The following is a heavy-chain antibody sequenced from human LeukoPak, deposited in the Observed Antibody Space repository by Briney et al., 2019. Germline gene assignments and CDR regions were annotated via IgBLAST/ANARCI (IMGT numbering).Heavy chain of an antibody. D-gene: IGHD6-6*01. CDR1: GFTLDDYA. Sequence: GGSLRLSCAPSGFTLDDYAMHWVRQAPGKGLEGVSGISWNSGSIGYADSVKGRFTISRDNAKNSLYLQMNSLRAEDTALYYCAKDPGLAATAPNYYGMDVWGQGTTVTVSS. CDR2: ISWNSGSI. J-gene: IGHJ6*02. CDR3: AKDPGLAATAPNYYGMDV. V-gene: IGHV3-9*01.